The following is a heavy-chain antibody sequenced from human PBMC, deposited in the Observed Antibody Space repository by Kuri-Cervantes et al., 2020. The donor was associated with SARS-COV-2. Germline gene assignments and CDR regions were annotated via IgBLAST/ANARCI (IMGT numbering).Heavy chain of an antibody. Sequence: SETLSLTCTVSGGSISSGDYYWSWIRQPPGKGLEWIGYIYYSGSTSYNPSLKSRVTISVDTSKNQFSLKLSSVTAADTAVYYCARDQFGYCSSTSCYTGGWFDPWGQGTLVTVSS. CDR1: GGSISSGDYY. V-gene: IGHV4-30-4*08. CDR2: IYYSGST. CDR3: ARDQFGYCSSTSCYTGGWFDP. J-gene: IGHJ5*02. D-gene: IGHD2-2*02.